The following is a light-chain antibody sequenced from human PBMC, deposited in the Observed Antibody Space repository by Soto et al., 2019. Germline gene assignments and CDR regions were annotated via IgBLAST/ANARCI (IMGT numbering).Light chain of an antibody. CDR3: QQCSEWPFT. V-gene: IGKV3-11*01. Sequence: EIVLTQSPATLSLSPGERATLSCRASQSVRSYLAWYQQKPGQVPRLLIYDASKRATGIPARFSGSGSGTDFTLTIISQEPEDFAVYYCQQCSEWPFTFGPGTKVDIK. CDR2: DAS. J-gene: IGKJ3*01. CDR1: QSVRSY.